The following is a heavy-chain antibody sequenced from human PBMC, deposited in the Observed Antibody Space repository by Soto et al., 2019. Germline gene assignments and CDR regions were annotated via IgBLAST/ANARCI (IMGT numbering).Heavy chain of an antibody. CDR3: VRGRRYFDY. Sequence: QVQLQESGPGLVKPSETLSLTCTVSGSSISGYYWSWIRQSPEKGLEWIGCIYYSGSTNYNPSLKSRVTISVDTSKNQFSLKLSSVTAADTAVYYCVRGRRYFDYWGQGTLVTVSS. J-gene: IGHJ4*02. CDR2: IYYSGST. V-gene: IGHV4-59*01. CDR1: GSSISGYY.